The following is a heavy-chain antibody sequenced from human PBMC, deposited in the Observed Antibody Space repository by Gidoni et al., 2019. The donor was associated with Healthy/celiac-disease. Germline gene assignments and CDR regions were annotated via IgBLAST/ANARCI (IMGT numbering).Heavy chain of an antibody. CDR1: GFTISSYA. D-gene: IGHD3-22*01. CDR3: ARDYYDSSGYAGMDV. J-gene: IGHJ6*02. V-gene: IGHV3-30-3*01. Sequence: QVQLVDSGGGAVQPGRYLKLSCAATGFTISSYAMNWVRQAPGKGLEWVAVISYDVSNKYYADSVKGRFTISRDNSKNTLYLQMNSLRAEDTAVYYCARDYYDSSGYAGMDVWGQGTTVTVSS. CDR2: ISYDVSNK.